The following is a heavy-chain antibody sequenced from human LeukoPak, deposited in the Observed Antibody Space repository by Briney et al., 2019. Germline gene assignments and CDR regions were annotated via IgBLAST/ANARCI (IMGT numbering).Heavy chain of an antibody. Sequence: PGGSLRLSCSASGFTFSDYGMHWVRQAPGKGLEYVSAISSNGGSTFPADSVKGRFAISRDNSRNTLYFQMSRLRIEDTAVYYCVKGGAMVTTSLDSWGQGTLGTASS. CDR2: ISSNGGST. CDR3: VKGGAMVTTSLDS. J-gene: IGHJ4*02. V-gene: IGHV3-64D*06. CDR1: GFTFSDYG. D-gene: IGHD4-23*01.